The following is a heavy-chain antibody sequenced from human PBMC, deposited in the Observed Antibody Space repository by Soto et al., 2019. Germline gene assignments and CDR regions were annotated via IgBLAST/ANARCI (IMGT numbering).Heavy chain of an antibody. V-gene: IGHV3-9*01. Sequence: EVQLVESGGGLVQPGRSLRLSCAASGFTFDDYAMHWFLQAPGKGLEWVSAISWTSGRIGYADSARGRFTISRDNAKNSVYLQMNRLSAEDTALYYCAKLASVAGPDWGQGTLVTVSS. D-gene: IGHD6-19*01. J-gene: IGHJ4*02. CDR2: ISWTSGRI. CDR3: AKLASVAGPD. CDR1: GFTFDDYA.